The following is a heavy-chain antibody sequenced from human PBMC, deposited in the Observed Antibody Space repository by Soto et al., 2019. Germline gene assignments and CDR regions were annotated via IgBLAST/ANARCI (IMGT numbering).Heavy chain of an antibody. D-gene: IGHD6-19*01. Sequence: QVQLVESGGGVVQPGRSLRLSCAASGFTFSSYAMHWVRQAPGKGLEWVAVISYDGSNKYYADSVKGRFTISRDNSKNTLYLQMNSLRAEDTAVYYCARTLDAVAGTGYFDYSCQGTLVTVSS. V-gene: IGHV3-30-3*01. J-gene: IGHJ4*02. CDR3: ARTLDAVAGTGYFDY. CDR1: GFTFSSYA. CDR2: ISYDGSNK.